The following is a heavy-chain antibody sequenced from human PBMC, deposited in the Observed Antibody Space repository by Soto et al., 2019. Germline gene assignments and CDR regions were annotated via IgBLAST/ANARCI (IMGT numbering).Heavy chain of an antibody. V-gene: IGHV3-9*01. CDR3: AKARSSGWYGNWFDP. Sequence: EVQLVESGGGLVQPGRSLRLSCEASGFTFDDYAMHWVRQAPGKGLEWVSGINWNSDSKGYADSVKGRFIISRDNAKNSLYLQMNSLRAEDTALYYCAKARSSGWYGNWFDPWGQGTLVTVSS. D-gene: IGHD6-19*01. CDR2: INWNSDSK. CDR1: GFTFDDYA. J-gene: IGHJ5*02.